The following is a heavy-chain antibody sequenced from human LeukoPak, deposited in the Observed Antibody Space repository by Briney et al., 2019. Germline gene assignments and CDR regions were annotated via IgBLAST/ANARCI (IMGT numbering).Heavy chain of an antibody. V-gene: IGHV3-74*01. Sequence: GSLRLSCEASGFTFRSYWMHWVRQDPGKGLVWVSRINSDGSSTSYADSVKGRFTISRDNAKMTLYLQMNSLRAEDTAVYYCARAYSSSWYNWFDPWGQGTLVTVSS. D-gene: IGHD6-13*01. CDR2: INSDGSST. CDR1: GFTFRSYW. CDR3: ARAYSSSWYNWFDP. J-gene: IGHJ5*02.